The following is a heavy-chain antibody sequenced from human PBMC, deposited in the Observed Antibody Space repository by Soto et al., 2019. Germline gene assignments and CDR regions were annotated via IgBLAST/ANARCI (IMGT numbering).Heavy chain of an antibody. V-gene: IGHV1-69*13. CDR2: IIPIFGTA. CDR3: ARLRRGLKAVAGSFDY. D-gene: IGHD6-19*01. J-gene: IGHJ4*02. Sequence: SVKVSCKASVGTFSSYAISWVRQAPGQGLEWMGGIIPIFGTANYAQKFQGRVTITADESTSTAYMELSSLRSEDTAVYYCARLRRGLKAVAGSFDYWGQGTLVTVSS. CDR1: VGTFSSYA.